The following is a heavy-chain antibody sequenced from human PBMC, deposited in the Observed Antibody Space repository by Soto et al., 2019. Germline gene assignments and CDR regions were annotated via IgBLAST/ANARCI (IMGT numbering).Heavy chain of an antibody. Sequence: QVQLVESGGGVVQPGRSLRLSCEASGFTFSSYGMHWVRQAPGKGLEWVAVIWYDGSNKYYADSVKGRFTISRDNSKDTLYLERDRLRAEDTGVYYCSRDGDGDYDFGPWGQGTLVTV. D-gene: IGHD4-17*01. J-gene: IGHJ4*01. V-gene: IGHV3-33*01. CDR1: GFTFSSYG. CDR2: IWYDGSNK. CDR3: SRDGDGDYDFGP.